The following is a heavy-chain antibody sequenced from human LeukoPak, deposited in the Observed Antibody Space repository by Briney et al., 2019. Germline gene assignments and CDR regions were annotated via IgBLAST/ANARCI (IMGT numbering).Heavy chain of an antibody. CDR2: ISSSSSYI. J-gene: IGHJ3*02. CDR3: ARDPPRPGYCSSTSCYRI. V-gene: IGHV3-21*01. CDR1: GFTFSSYS. D-gene: IGHD2-2*02. Sequence: PGGSLRLSCAASGFTFSSYSMNWVRQAPGKGLEWVSSISSSSSYIYYADSVKGRFTISRDNAKNSLYLQMNSLRAEDTAVYYCARDPPRPGYCSSTSCYRIWGQGTMVTVSS.